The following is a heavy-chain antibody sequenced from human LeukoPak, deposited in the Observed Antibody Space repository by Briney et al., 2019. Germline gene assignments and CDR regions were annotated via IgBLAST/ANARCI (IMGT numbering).Heavy chain of an antibody. CDR2: MNASSGNT. CDR1: GYTFHSYE. J-gene: IGHJ6*03. CDR3: ARVGGEAAAGISMDV. V-gene: IGHV1-8*01. Sequence: ASVHVSCKASGYTFHSYEINWVRQATGQGLEGMGWMNASSGNTGYAQKFQGRFTMTRNTSISTSYMELSSLRSEDTAVYYCARVGGEAAAGISMDVWGKGTTVTVSS. D-gene: IGHD6-13*01.